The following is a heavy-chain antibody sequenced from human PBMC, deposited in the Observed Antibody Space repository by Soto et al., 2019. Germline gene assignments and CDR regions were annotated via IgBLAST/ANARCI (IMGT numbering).Heavy chain of an antibody. Sequence: EVQLVESGGGLVQLGGSLRLSCAASGFTFSTYSMNWVRQAPGKGLEWVSYISSRSYTIYYVDSVKGRFTISRDNAKNSLYLQMNSLRDEDTAVYYCARGGSSSDNGMDVWGQGTTVTVSS. CDR1: GFTFSTYS. CDR3: ARGGSSSDNGMDV. J-gene: IGHJ6*02. D-gene: IGHD6-6*01. CDR2: ISSRSYTI. V-gene: IGHV3-48*02.